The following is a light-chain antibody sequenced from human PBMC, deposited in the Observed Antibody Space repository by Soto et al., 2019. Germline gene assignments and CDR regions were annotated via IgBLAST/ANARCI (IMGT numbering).Light chain of an antibody. CDR2: GNN. CDR1: SSNIGAGYD. Sequence: QSVLTQPPSVSGAPGQRVTISCTGNSSNIGAGYDVLWYQQLPGTAPKLLIYGNNNRPSGVPDRFSGSKSGTSASLAITGLQAEDEADYYCQSYDSRRSAYVFGPGTKLTVL. V-gene: IGLV1-40*01. CDR3: QSYDSRRSAYV. J-gene: IGLJ1*01.